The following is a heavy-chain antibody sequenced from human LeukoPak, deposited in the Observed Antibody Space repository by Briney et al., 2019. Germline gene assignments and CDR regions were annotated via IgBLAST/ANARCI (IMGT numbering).Heavy chain of an antibody. J-gene: IGHJ5*02. V-gene: IGHV4-4*07. CDR2: MYTSGAT. D-gene: IGHD3-22*01. CDR3: ARDSGYYYSPFDP. Sequence: SETLSLTCTVSGVSISTHYWSWIRQPAGKGLEWIGRMYTSGATNYNPSLRSRVTMSLDTSKNQFSLLLNSVTAADTAIYYCARDSGYYYSPFDPWGQGTLVTVSS. CDR1: GVSISTHY.